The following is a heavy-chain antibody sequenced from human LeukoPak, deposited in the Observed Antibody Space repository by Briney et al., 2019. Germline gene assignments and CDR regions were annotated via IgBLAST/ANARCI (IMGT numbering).Heavy chain of an antibody. CDR1: GFTFHDYS. V-gene: IGHV3-9*01. CDR3: AKDFSFAATSYYFDF. D-gene: IGHD2-15*01. CDR2: IDWNSGNI. J-gene: IGHJ4*02. Sequence: GGSLTLSCAASGFTFHDYSMHWVRQPPGKGLEWLSGIDWNSGNISYADSVKGRFTISRDNAKNSLYLQMNSLRADDTAFYYCAKDFSFAATSYYFDFWGRGTLVTVSS.